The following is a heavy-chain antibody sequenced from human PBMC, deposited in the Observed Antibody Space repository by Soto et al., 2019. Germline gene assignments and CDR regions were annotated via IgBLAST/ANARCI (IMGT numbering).Heavy chain of an antibody. V-gene: IGHV4-30-2*01. CDR3: AAGGDGWNDY. D-gene: IGHD3-16*01. J-gene: IGHJ4*02. CDR2: IYHSGST. CDR1: GGSISSGGYS. Sequence: SETLSLTCAVSGGSISSGGYSWSWIRQPPGKGLEWIGYIYHSGSTYYNPSLKSRVTISVDRSKNQFSLKLGSVAAADTAVYNCAAGGDGWNDYWGQGTLVTVSS.